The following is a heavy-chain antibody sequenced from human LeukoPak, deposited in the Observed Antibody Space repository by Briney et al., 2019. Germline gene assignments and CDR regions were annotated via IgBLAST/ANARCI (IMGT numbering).Heavy chain of an antibody. V-gene: IGHV1-24*01. CDR2: FDRENDET. Sequence: ASVKLSCTVSGFILTEVSIHWLRQAPRKGPEWMGSFDRENDETIYSQNFQGRVAMTEDTSADTAYMELTSLRSDDTAVYYCVADHYNNHGNFDFWGQGTLVTVSS. CDR1: GFILTEVS. D-gene: IGHD4-11*01. CDR3: VADHYNNHGNFDF. J-gene: IGHJ4*02.